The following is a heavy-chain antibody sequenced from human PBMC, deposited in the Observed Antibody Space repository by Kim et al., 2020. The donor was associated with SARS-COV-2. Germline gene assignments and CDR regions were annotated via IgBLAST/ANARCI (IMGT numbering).Heavy chain of an antibody. CDR2: IYPGDSDT. CDR3: ARLGDFWSGYYQWWFDP. CDR1: GYSFTSYW. Sequence: GESLKISCKGSGYSFTSYWIGWVRQMPGKGLEWMGIIYPGDSDTRYSPSFQGQVTISADKSISTAYLQWSSLKASDTAMYYCARLGDFWSGYYQWWFDPWGQGTLVTVSS. D-gene: IGHD3-3*01. J-gene: IGHJ5*02. V-gene: IGHV5-51*01.